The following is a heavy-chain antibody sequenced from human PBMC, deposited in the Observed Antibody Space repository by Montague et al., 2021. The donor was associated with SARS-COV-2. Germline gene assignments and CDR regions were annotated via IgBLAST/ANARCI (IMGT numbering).Heavy chain of an antibody. CDR1: GFTFSSYA. CDR3: ARAAQTQYVLLWFGELLHDAFDI. V-gene: IGHV3-30-3*01. CDR2: ISYDGSNK. J-gene: IGHJ3*02. Sequence: SLRLSCAASGFTFSSYAMHWVRQAPGKGLEWVAVISYDGSNKYYADSVXGRFTISRDNPKNTLYLQMNSLRAEDTAVYYCARAAQTQYVLLWFGELLHDAFDIWGQGTMVTVSS. D-gene: IGHD3-10*01.